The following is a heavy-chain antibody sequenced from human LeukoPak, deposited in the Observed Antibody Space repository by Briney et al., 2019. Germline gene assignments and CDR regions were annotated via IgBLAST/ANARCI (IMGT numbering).Heavy chain of an antibody. V-gene: IGHV4-61*02. CDR3: ARDLPIAARPNAFDI. D-gene: IGHD6-6*01. Sequence: SETLSLTCTVSGGSISSDGYYWSWIRQPAGMGLEWIVRFYTSGSTNYNPSLKSRVTMSVDTSKNQFSLNLNSVTAADTAVYYCARDLPIAARPNAFDIWGQGTVVTVSS. CDR2: FYTSGST. CDR1: GGSISSDGYY. J-gene: IGHJ3*02.